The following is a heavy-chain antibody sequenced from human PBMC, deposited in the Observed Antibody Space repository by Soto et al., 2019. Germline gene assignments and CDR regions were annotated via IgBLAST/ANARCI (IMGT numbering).Heavy chain of an antibody. Sequence: ASVKVSCKASGYTFTSYYMHWVRQAPGQGLEWMGIINPSGGSTSYAQKFQGRVTMARDTSTSTVYMELSSLRSEDTAVYYCARDREYYESSGLYFDYWGQGTLVTVSS. CDR2: INPSGGST. CDR3: ARDREYYESSGLYFDY. J-gene: IGHJ4*02. CDR1: GYTFTSYY. D-gene: IGHD3-22*01. V-gene: IGHV1-46*01.